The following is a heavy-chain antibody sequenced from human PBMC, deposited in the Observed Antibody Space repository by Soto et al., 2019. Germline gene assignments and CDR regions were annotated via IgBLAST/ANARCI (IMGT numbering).Heavy chain of an antibody. V-gene: IGHV1-8*01. CDR3: ARDQGITTFGVYSMYYYGMDV. CDR1: GYTFTSYD. D-gene: IGHD3-3*01. Sequence: ASVKVSCKASGYTFTSYDINWVRQATGQGFEYLGWMNPNSGNTGYVKKFQGRVTMTRDTSMSTAYMELSSLRSDDTAVYYCARDQGITTFGVYSMYYYGMDVWGQGTTVTVSS. J-gene: IGHJ6*02. CDR2: MNPNSGNT.